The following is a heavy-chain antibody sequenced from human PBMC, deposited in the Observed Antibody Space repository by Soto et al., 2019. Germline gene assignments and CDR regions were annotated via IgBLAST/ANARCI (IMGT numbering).Heavy chain of an antibody. CDR1: GGTFSSYT. D-gene: IGHD3-3*01. J-gene: IGHJ3*02. CDR3: ASPTYYDFWSGYDAFDI. CDR2: IIPILGIA. V-gene: IGHV1-69*02. Sequence: ASVKVSCKASGGTFSSYTISWVRQAPGQGLEWMGRIIPILGIANYAQKFQGRVTITADKSTSTAYMELSSLRSEDTAVYYCASPTYYDFWSGYDAFDIWGQGTMVTVSS.